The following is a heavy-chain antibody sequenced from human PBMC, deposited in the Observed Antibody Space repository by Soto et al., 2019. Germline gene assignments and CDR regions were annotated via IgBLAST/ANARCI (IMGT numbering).Heavy chain of an antibody. Sequence: EVQLVESGGGLVKPGGSLRLSCAASGFTFSNAWMSWVRQAPGKGLEWVGRIKSKTDGGTTDYAAPVKGRFTISRDDSKNTLYLQMNSLKTEDTAVYYCRAGPQLIYDFWSGYWDRYYMDVWGKGTTVTVSS. CDR2: IKSKTDGGTT. V-gene: IGHV3-15*01. J-gene: IGHJ6*03. CDR3: RAGPQLIYDFWSGYWDRYYMDV. D-gene: IGHD3-3*01. CDR1: GFTFSNAW.